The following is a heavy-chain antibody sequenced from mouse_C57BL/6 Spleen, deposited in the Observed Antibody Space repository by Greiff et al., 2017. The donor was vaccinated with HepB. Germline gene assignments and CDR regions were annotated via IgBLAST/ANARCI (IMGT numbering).Heavy chain of an antibody. CDR1: GFNIKDDY. Sequence: VQLQQSGAALVRPGASVKLSCTASGFNIKDDYMHWVKQRPEQGLEWIGWIDPENGDTEYASKFQGKATITADTSSNTAYLQLSSLTSEDTAVYYCTRWLLRAWFAYWGQGTLVTVSA. CDR3: TRWLLRAWFAY. V-gene: IGHV14-4*01. CDR2: IDPENGDT. D-gene: IGHD2-3*01. J-gene: IGHJ3*01.